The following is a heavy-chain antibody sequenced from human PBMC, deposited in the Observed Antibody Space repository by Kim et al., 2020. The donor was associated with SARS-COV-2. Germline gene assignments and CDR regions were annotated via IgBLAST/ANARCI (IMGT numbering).Heavy chain of an antibody. V-gene: IGHV1-8*01. CDR2: MNPNSGNT. D-gene: IGHD6-13*01. CDR3: ARGPFRRPGPMYSSSYVPLFDY. J-gene: IGHJ4*02. Sequence: ASVKVSCKASGYTFTSYDINWVRQATGQGLEWMGWMNPNSGNTGYAQKFQGRVTMTRNTSISTAYMELSSLRSEDTAVYYCARGPFRRPGPMYSSSYVPLFDYWGQGTLVTVSS. CDR1: GYTFTSYD.